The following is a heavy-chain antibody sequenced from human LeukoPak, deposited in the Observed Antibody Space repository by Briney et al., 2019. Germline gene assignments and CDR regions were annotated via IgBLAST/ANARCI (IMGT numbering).Heavy chain of an antibody. D-gene: IGHD5-18*01. V-gene: IGHV3-23*01. CDR1: GFTFSSYA. J-gene: IGHJ4*02. Sequence: AGGSLRLSCAASGFTFSSYAMHWVRQAPGKGLEWVSGISSSGESTYYADSVKGRFTISRDNSKNTLYLQMNSLRAEDTAVYYCATSRGVYTYGPLDYWGQGTLVTVSS. CDR2: ISSSGEST. CDR3: ATSRGVYTYGPLDY.